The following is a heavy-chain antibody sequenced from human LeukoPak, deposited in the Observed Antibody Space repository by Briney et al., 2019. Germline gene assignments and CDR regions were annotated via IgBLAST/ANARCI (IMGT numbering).Heavy chain of an antibody. CDR3: ARIRITMVRGPTYYYYYYMDV. V-gene: IGHV4-34*01. D-gene: IGHD3-10*01. J-gene: IGHJ6*03. CDR1: GGSFSGYY. CDR2: INHSGST. Sequence: AGSLWLNCAVHGGSFSGYYWSWIRQPPGKGLEWIGEINHSGSTNYNPSLKSRVTISVDTSKNQFSLKLSSVTAADTAVYYCARIRITMVRGPTYYYYYYMDVWGKGTTVTISS.